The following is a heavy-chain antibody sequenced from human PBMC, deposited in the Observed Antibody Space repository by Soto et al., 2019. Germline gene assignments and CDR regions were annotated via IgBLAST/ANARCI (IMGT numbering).Heavy chain of an antibody. J-gene: IGHJ4*02. CDR3: ARDHPGYGYDY. CDR1: GGTFSSYA. V-gene: IGHV1-69*13. D-gene: IGHD5-18*01. Sequence: ASVKVSCKASGGTFSSYAISWVRQAPGQGLEWMGGIIPIFGTANYAQKFQGRVTITADESTSTAYMELSSLRSEDTAVYYCARDHPGYGYDYWGKGTLVTVS. CDR2: IIPIFGTA.